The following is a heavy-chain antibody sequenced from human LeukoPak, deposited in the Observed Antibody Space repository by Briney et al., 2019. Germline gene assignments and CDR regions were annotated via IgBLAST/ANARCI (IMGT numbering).Heavy chain of an antibody. CDR2: ISYDGSNK. J-gene: IGHJ4*02. V-gene: IGHV3-30*18. Sequence: GGSLRLSCAASGFTFSSYGMHWVRQAPGKGLEWVAVISYDGSNKYYADSVKGRFTISRDNSKNTLYLQMNSLRAEDTAVYYCAKDFRGYNTPFDYWGQGTLVTVSS. CDR3: AKDFRGYNTPFDY. D-gene: IGHD5-24*01. CDR1: GFTFSSYG.